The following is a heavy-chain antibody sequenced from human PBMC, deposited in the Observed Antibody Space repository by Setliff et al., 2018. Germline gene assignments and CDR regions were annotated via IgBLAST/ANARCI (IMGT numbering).Heavy chain of an antibody. CDR3: ARDISLGKAAVWFGELKGWFDP. CDR1: GGTFSSYT. CDR2: IIPILGIA. J-gene: IGHJ5*02. D-gene: IGHD3-10*01. Sequence: SVKVSCKASGGTFSSYTISWVRQAPGQGLEWMGRIIPILGIANYAQKFQGRVTITADKSTSTAYMELSSLRSEDTAVYYCARDISLGKAAVWFGELKGWFDPWG. V-gene: IGHV1-69*04.